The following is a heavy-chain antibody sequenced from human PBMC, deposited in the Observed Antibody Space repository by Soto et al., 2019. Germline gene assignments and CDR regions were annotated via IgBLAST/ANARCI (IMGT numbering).Heavy chain of an antibody. CDR3: ARLSAQYYDSNPKGARMDV. CDR2: IYYSGST. CDR1: GGPISSSSYY. V-gene: IGHV4-39*01. D-gene: IGHD3-22*01. Sequence: SETLSLTCTVSGGPISSSSYYWGWIRQPPGKGLEWIGSIYYSGSTYYNPSLKSRVTISVDTSKNQFSLKLSSVTAADTAVYYCARLSAQYYDSNPKGARMDVWGQGTTVTVSS. J-gene: IGHJ6*02.